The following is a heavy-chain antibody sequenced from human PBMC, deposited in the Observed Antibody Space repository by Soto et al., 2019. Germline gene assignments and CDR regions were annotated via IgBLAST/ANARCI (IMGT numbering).Heavy chain of an antibody. D-gene: IGHD5-12*01. CDR3: ARTHIVATPRARFDP. J-gene: IGHJ5*02. CDR2: IYPSDSDT. Sequence: PGESLKISCKASGYTFTNDWIGWVRQMPGKGLEWMGIIYPSDSDTRYNPSFQGQVTISVDKSISTAYLQWSSLKASDTAMYYCARTHIVATPRARFDPWGQGTLVTVSS. CDR1: GYTFTNDW. V-gene: IGHV5-51*01.